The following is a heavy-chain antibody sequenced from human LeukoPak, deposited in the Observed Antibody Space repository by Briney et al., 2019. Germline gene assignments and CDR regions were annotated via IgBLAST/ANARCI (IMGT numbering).Heavy chain of an antibody. CDR2: MNPNSGNT. V-gene: IGHV1-8*01. D-gene: IGHD6-19*01. CDR1: GYTFTSYD. CDR3: ARGDSSGWWAYWYFDL. Sequence: GASVKVSCKASGYTFTSYDINWVRQATGQGLEWMGWMNPNSGNTGYAQKFQGRVTTTRNTSISTAYMELSSLGSEDTAVYHCARGDSSGWWAYWYFDLWGRGTLVTVSS. J-gene: IGHJ2*01.